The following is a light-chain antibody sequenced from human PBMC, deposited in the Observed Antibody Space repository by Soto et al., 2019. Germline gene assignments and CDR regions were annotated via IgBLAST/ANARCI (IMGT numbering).Light chain of an antibody. CDR3: QQFSSYPLT. CDR1: QSVSSN. V-gene: IGKV3-20*01. Sequence: QAPRTLGVARGARGPPSRREHQSVSSNLAWYPQQPGQAPRLLIYDASSRATGIPDRVSGGGSGPDLPLTISRLEPEDFAVYYCQQFSSYPLTFGGGTKVDI. J-gene: IGKJ4*01. CDR2: DAS.